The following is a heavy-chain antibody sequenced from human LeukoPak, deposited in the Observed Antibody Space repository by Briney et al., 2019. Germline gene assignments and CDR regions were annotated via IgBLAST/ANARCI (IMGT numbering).Heavy chain of an antibody. CDR1: GYTFTSYG. CDR3: ARDRLGIGFDY. Sequence: ASVXVSXKASGYTFTSYGISWVRQAPGQGLEWMGWISAYNGNTNYAQKLQGRVTMTTDTSTSTAYMELRSLRSDDTAVYYCARDRLGIGFDYWGQGTLVTVSS. J-gene: IGHJ4*02. V-gene: IGHV1-18*01. CDR2: ISAYNGNT. D-gene: IGHD3-16*01.